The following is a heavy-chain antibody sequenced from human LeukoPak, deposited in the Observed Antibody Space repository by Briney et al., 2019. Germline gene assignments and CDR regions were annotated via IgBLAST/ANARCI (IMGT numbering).Heavy chain of an antibody. V-gene: IGHV1-2*02. D-gene: IGHD2-15*01. J-gene: IGHJ6*02. CDR3: ARDKSPYCSGGSCYSYGMDV. CDR1: GYIFIGYY. Sequence: ASVKVSCKASGYIFIGYYMHWVRQAPGQGLEWMGWINPNSGVTNYVQKFQGRVTMTRDTSISTAYMELSRLKSDDTAVYYCARDKSPYCSGGSCYSYGMDVWGQGTTVTVSS. CDR2: INPNSGVT.